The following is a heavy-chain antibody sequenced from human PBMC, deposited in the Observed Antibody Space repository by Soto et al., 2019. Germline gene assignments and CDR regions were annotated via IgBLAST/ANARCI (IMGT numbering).Heavy chain of an antibody. CDR2: VDRGGST. D-gene: IGHD5-18*01. V-gene: IGHV3-53*01. CDR1: GFTVSSTY. CDR3: ARDSTWIPYYHYGMDV. Sequence: EVQLVESGGGLIQPGGSLRLSCAASGFTVSSTYMSWVRQAPGKGLEWVSVVDRGGSTYFADSVKGRFTISRDNSKNTLYLQMNSLRAEDTAVYYCARDSTWIPYYHYGMDVWGQGTTVTVSS. J-gene: IGHJ6*02.